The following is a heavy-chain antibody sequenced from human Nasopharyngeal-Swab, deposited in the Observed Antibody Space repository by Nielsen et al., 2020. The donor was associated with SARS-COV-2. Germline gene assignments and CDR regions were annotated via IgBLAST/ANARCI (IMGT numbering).Heavy chain of an antibody. D-gene: IGHD6-6*01. J-gene: IGHJ6*02. Sequence: SVKVSCKASGGTFSSYAISWVRQAPGQGLEWMGGIIPIFGTANYAQKFQGRVTITADESTSTAYMELSSPRSEDTAVYYCARVRGRSSSFQGGMDVWGQGTTVTVSS. CDR3: ARVRGRSSSFQGGMDV. CDR1: GGTFSSYA. V-gene: IGHV1-69*13. CDR2: IIPIFGTA.